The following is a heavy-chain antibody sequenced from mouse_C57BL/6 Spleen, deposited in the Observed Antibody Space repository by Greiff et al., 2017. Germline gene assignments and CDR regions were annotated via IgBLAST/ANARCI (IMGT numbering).Heavy chain of an antibody. Sequence: EVMLVESEGGLVQPGSSMKLSCTASGFTFSDYYMAWVRQVPEKGLEWVANINYDGSSTYYLDSLKSRFIISRDNAKNILYLQMSSLKSEDTATYYCARDGYDGYYGAWFAYWGQGTLVTVSA. V-gene: IGHV5-16*01. D-gene: IGHD2-3*01. CDR1: GFTFSDYY. CDR2: INYDGSST. CDR3: ARDGYDGYYGAWFAY. J-gene: IGHJ3*01.